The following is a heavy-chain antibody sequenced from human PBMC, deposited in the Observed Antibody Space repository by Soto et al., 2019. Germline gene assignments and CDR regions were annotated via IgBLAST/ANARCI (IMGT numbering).Heavy chain of an antibody. D-gene: IGHD2-15*01. Sequence: GGSLRLSCAASGFTYSTYTMHWVRQAPGKGLEWVSYISGSSVSIYYADSVKGRFTVSRDNAQNSLFLEMNSLRDEDTAVYYCARLTSILYGMDVWGLGTTVTVSS. V-gene: IGHV3-48*02. CDR2: ISGSSVSI. CDR1: GFTYSTYT. J-gene: IGHJ6*02. CDR3: ARLTSILYGMDV.